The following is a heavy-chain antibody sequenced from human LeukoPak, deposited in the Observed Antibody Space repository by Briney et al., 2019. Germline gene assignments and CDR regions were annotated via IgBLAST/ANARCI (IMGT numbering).Heavy chain of an antibody. CDR1: GYTFTDYY. V-gene: IGHV1-2*02. Sequence: ASVKVSCKAAGYTFTDYYIHWLRQAPGQGLEWIGWITPNSGGTNYAQKFQGRVTMTRDTSINTAYMEINRLRSDDTAVYYCARGVGGLQHSGQGTLVTVSS. CDR2: ITPNSGGT. D-gene: IGHD3-16*01. J-gene: IGHJ1*01. CDR3: ARGVGGLQH.